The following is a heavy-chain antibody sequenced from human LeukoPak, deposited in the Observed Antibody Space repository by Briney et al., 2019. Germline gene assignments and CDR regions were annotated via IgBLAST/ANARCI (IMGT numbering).Heavy chain of an antibody. J-gene: IGHJ6*03. CDR3: AKDKGSGSHVYYYYYYMDV. V-gene: IGHV3-23*01. CDR2: ISGSGGST. D-gene: IGHD3-10*01. CDR1: GFTFTNYA. Sequence: PGGSLRLSCAASGFTFTNYAMNWVRQAPGKGLEWVSAISGSGGSTYYADSVKGRFTISRDNSKNTLYLQMNSLRAEDTAVYYCAKDKGSGSHVYYYYYYMDVWGKGTTVTVSS.